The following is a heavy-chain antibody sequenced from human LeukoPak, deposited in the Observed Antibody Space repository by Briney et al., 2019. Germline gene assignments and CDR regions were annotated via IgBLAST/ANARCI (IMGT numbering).Heavy chain of an antibody. CDR1: GYTFTGYY. CDR2: INPNSGGT. CDR3: ARDHTGYDSSGYYLESTFDY. J-gene: IGHJ4*02. D-gene: IGHD3-22*01. Sequence: ASVKVSCKASGYTFTGYYMHWVRQAPGQGLEWMGWINPNSGGTNYAQKFQGRVTMTRDTSISTACMELSRLRSDDTAVYYCARDHTGYDSSGYYLESTFDYWGQGTLVTVSS. V-gene: IGHV1-2*02.